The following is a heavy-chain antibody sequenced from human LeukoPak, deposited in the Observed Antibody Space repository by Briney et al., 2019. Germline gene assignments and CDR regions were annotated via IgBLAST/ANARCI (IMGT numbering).Heavy chain of an antibody. J-gene: IGHJ6*02. V-gene: IGHV4-39*01. Sequence: PSETLSLTCTVSGGSISSSSYYWGWIRQPPGKGLEWIGSIYYSGSTYYNPSLKSRVTISVDTSKNQFSLKLSSVTAADTAVYYCASLVVVPAAMVGYYYYYGMDVWGQGTTVTVSS. CDR3: ASLVVVPAAMVGYYYYYGMDV. D-gene: IGHD2-2*01. CDR1: GGSISSSSYY. CDR2: IYYSGST.